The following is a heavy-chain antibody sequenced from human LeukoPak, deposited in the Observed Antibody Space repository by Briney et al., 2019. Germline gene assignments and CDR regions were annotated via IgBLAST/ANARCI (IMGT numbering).Heavy chain of an antibody. V-gene: IGHV1-69*05. Sequence: SVKVSCKASGGTFSNYAISWVRQAPGQGLEWMGRIIPIFGTANYAQKFQGRVTITTDESTSTAYMELSSLRSEDTAVYYCASPIAAAGTTTWGQGTLVTVSS. J-gene: IGHJ4*02. CDR2: IIPIFGTA. D-gene: IGHD6-13*01. CDR3: ASPIAAAGTTT. CDR1: GGTFSNYA.